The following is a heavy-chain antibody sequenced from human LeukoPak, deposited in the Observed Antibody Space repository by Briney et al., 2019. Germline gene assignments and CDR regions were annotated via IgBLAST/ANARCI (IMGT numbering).Heavy chain of an antibody. Sequence: GRSLRLSCAASGFTFSSYGMHWVRQAPGKGPEWVAVISYDGSNKYYADSVKGRFTISRDNSKNTLYLQMNSLRAEDTAVYYCAKDSRWLWIAAAGPNWFDPWGQGTLVTVSS. J-gene: IGHJ5*02. CDR1: GFTFSSYG. V-gene: IGHV3-30*18. D-gene: IGHD6-13*01. CDR2: ISYDGSNK. CDR3: AKDSRWLWIAAAGPNWFDP.